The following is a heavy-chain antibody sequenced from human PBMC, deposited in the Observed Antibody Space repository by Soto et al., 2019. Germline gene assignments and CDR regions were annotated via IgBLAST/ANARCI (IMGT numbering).Heavy chain of an antibody. D-gene: IGHD3-3*01. V-gene: IGHV4-31*03. CDR1: GGSISSGGYY. Sequence: QVQLQESGPGLVKPSQTLSLTCTVSGGSISSGGYYWSWIRQHPGKGLEWIGYIYYSGSTYYNPSLKSRVTMSVDTSKNQFSLKLSSVTAADTAVYYCARGPTIFRSRYYYYMDVWGKGTTVTGSS. CDR3: ARGPTIFRSRYYYYMDV. CDR2: IYYSGST. J-gene: IGHJ6*03.